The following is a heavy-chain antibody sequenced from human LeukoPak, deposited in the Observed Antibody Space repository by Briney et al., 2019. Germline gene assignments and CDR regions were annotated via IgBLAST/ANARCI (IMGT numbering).Heavy chain of an antibody. CDR3: ARSIAAAGARDCMDV. D-gene: IGHD6-13*01. CDR1: GFTVSSNY. Sequence: GGSLRLSCAASGFTVSSNYMSWVRQAPGKGLEWVSVIYSGGSTYYADSVKGRFTISRDNSKNTLYLQMNSLRAEDTAVYYCARSIAAAGARDCMDVWGKGTTVTVSS. CDR2: IYSGGST. V-gene: IGHV3-53*01. J-gene: IGHJ6*03.